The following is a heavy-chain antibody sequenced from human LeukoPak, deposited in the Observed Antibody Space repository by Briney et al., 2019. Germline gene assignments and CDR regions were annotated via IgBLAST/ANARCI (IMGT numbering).Heavy chain of an antibody. D-gene: IGHD4-17*01. CDR2: MDNNGGST. CDR1: GFTFSSFV. V-gene: IGHV3-64*04. Sequence: PGGSLRLSCSASGFTFSSFVMHWVRQAPGKRLEYVSRMDNNGGSTYYADSVKGRLTISRDNSKNTLYLQMNSLRGEDTAVYYCAKHKENYGDSCLDDYWGQGTLVTVSS. CDR3: AKHKENYGDSCLDDY. J-gene: IGHJ4*02.